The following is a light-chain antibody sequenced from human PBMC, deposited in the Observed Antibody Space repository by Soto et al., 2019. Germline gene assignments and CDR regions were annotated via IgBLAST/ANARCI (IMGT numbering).Light chain of an antibody. V-gene: IGKV1-5*03. J-gene: IGKJ2*01. CDR3: QQYNSPGVT. CDR2: KAS. CDR1: QSISSW. Sequence: DIQMTQSPSTLSASVGDRVTITCRASQSISSWLAWYQQKPGKAPKLLIYKASSLESGVPSRFSGSGSGTDFTLTISSLQPDDFATYYCQQYNSPGVTFGQGTKLEIK.